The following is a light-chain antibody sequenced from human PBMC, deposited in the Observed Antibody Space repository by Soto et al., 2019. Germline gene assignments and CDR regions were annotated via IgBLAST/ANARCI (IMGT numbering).Light chain of an antibody. Sequence: QSVLTQPPSVSAAPGQKVTISCSGSSSNIGNDYVTWYQHLPGTAPKLLIYDSNTRPSGIPDRFSGSKSGTSATLGITGLQTGDEADYYCGTWDSSLSAVVFGGGTKVTVL. V-gene: IGLV1-51*01. CDR2: DSN. CDR3: GTWDSSLSAVV. J-gene: IGLJ2*01. CDR1: SSNIGNDY.